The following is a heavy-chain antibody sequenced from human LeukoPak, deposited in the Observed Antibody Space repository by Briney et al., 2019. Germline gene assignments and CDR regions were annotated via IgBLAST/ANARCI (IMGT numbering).Heavy chain of an antibody. CDR1: GGSISGFY. CDR3: ARDRGSSGWFDY. CDR2: IYYSGSA. V-gene: IGHV4-59*01. Sequence: SETLSLTCTVSGGSISGFYWGWIRQPPGKGLEWIGFIYYSGSANYNPSLKSRVTMSVDMSKNQFSLKLSSVTAADTAFYYCARDRGSSGWFDYWGQGALVTVSS. D-gene: IGHD6-19*01. J-gene: IGHJ4*02.